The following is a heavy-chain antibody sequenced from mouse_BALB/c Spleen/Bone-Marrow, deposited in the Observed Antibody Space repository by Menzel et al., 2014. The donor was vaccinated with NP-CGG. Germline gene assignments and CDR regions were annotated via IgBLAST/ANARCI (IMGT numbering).Heavy chain of an antibody. Sequence: ESGAELVKPGASVKLSRKASGYTFTSYWMHWVKQRPGQGLEWIGEINPSNGRADYNEKFRSKATLTVDRSSSTAYMQLSSLTSEDSAVYYCARAGGYDGFAYWGQGTLVTVSA. V-gene: IGHV1S81*02. D-gene: IGHD2-2*01. CDR1: GYTFTSYW. CDR2: INPSNGRA. J-gene: IGHJ3*01. CDR3: ARAGGYDGFAY.